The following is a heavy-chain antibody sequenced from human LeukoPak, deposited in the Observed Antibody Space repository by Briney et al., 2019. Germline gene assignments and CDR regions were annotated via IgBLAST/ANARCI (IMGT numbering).Heavy chain of an antibody. D-gene: IGHD2-2*01. Sequence: SETLSLTCAVSGGSISSGGYSWSWIRQPPGKGLEWIGYIYYSGSTNYNPSLKSRVTISVDTSKNQFSLKLSSVTAADTAVYYCARAVVVVPAARYYFDYWGQGTLVTVSS. CDR2: IYYSGST. CDR3: ARAVVVVPAARYYFDY. J-gene: IGHJ4*02. CDR1: GGSISSGGYS. V-gene: IGHV4-61*08.